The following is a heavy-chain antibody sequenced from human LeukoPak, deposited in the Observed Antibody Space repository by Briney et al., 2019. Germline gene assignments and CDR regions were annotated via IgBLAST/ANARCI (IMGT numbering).Heavy chain of an antibody. V-gene: IGHV4-4*07. Sequence: SETLSLTCTVSGGSINNYYWSWIRQPAGKGLEWIGRIYTSGSTNYNPSLKSRVTMSVDTSKNQFSLKLSSVTAADTAVYYCARGPTTSGSYNYLDYWGQGTLVTVSS. J-gene: IGHJ4*02. CDR3: ARGPTTSGSYNYLDY. CDR2: IYTSGST. CDR1: GGSINNYY. D-gene: IGHD1-26*01.